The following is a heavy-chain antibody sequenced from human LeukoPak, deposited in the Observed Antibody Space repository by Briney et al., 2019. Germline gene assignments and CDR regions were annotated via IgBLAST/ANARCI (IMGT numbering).Heavy chain of an antibody. D-gene: IGHD1-26*01. V-gene: IGHV3-21*01. CDR2: INSRSTHT. CDR1: GFTFSRDA. Sequence: GGSLRLSCAGSGFTFSRDAMNSVRQAPGKGLEWVSSINSRSTHTAYADSVKGRFTISRDNGNNSVFLQMNSLGVDDTAIYFCARGGGSYSYWGQGVRVTVSS. CDR3: ARGGGSYSY. J-gene: IGHJ4*02.